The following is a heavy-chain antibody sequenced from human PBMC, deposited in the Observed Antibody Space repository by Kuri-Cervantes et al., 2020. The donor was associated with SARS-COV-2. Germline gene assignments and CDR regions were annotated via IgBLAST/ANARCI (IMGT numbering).Heavy chain of an antibody. CDR3: ARVGSRNAVDP. CDR1: GFTFTSYA. CDR2: INTNTGNP. D-gene: IGHD1-14*01. V-gene: IGHV7-4-1*02. J-gene: IGHJ5*02. Sequence: ASVTVSCKASGFTFTSYAMDWLRQAPGQGLEWMGWINTNTGNPTYAQGFTGRFLCSLGTSVSTAYLQISSLKAEDTAVDYCARVGSRNAVDPWGRGTLVTVSS.